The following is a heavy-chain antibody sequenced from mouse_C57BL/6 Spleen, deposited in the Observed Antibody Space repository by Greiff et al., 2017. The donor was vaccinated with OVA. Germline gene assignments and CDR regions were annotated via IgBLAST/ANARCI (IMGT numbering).Heavy chain of an antibody. D-gene: IGHD1-1*01. CDR1: GYTFTSYW. V-gene: IGHV1-50*01. J-gene: IGHJ4*01. Sequence: QVQLQQSGAELVKPGASVKLSCKASGYTFTSYWMQWVKQRPGQGLEWIGEIDPSDSYTNYNQKFKGKATLTVDTSSSTAYMQLSSLTSEDSAVYYCASYYGSSYDYAMDYWGQGTSVTVSS. CDR2: IDPSDSYT. CDR3: ASYYGSSYDYAMDY.